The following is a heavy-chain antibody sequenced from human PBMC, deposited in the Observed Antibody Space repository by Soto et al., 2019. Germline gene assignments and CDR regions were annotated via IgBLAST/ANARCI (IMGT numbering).Heavy chain of an antibody. J-gene: IGHJ6*02. V-gene: IGHV3-33*01. CDR3: ARDRKSRGWQYDSSGYPAGSGYGMDV. CDR1: GFTFSSYG. D-gene: IGHD3-22*01. Sequence: GGSLRLSCAASGFTFSSYGMHWVRQAPGKGLEWVAVIWYDGSNKYYADSVKGRFTISRDNSKNTLYLQMNSLRAEDTAVYYCARDRKSRGWQYDSSGYPAGSGYGMDVWGQGTTVTVSS. CDR2: IWYDGSNK.